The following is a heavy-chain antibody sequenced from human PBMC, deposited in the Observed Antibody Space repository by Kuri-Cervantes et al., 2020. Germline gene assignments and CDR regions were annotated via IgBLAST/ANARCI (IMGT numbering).Heavy chain of an antibody. V-gene: IGHV4-34*01. CDR2: INHSRST. CDR3: ARDEGFFYV. CDR1: GGSFSGYY. D-gene: IGHD2/OR15-2a*01. J-gene: IGHJ4*02. Sequence: SETLSLTCAVYGGSFSGYYWSWIRQPPGKGLEWIGEINHSRSTNYNSSLKSRVTISVDTSKNQFSLKLSSVTAADTAVYYCARDEGFFYVWGQGTPVTVSS.